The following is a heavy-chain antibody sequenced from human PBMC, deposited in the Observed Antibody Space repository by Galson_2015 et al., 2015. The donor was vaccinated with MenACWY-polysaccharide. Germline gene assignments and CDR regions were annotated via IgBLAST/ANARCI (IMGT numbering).Heavy chain of an antibody. CDR1: GSRFSNSG. D-gene: IGHD2-2*01. CDR2: IQYDGSNK. CDR3: AREGSRIVFHAFDI. J-gene: IGHJ3*02. V-gene: IGHV3-33*01. Sequence: SLRLSCAASGSRFSNSGMHWVRQAPGKGLEWVAVIQYDGSNKVYADSVKGRFTISRDNSKNTVFLVMNTLGVEDTAVYYCAREGSRIVFHAFDIWGQGTMVTVSS.